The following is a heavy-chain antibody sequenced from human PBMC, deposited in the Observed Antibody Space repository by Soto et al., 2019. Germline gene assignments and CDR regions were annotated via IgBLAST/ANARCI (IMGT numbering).Heavy chain of an antibody. CDR1: GGSVSSSTCH. CDR3: ARREQKPEDVSFDS. V-gene: IGHV4-39*01. D-gene: IGHD6-13*01. CDR2: IFYTGNT. J-gene: IGHJ4*02. Sequence: QLQLQESGPGLVKPSETLSLTCTVSGGSVSSSTCHWGWFRQPPGKGLEWIGTIFYTGNTNYNPSLKSRVTISVNTSKNQLSLRLTSVTAADTAVYYCARREQKPEDVSFDSWGQGALVTVSS.